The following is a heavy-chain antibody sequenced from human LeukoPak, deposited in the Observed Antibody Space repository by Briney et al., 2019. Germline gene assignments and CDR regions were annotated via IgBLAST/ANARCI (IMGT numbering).Heavy chain of an antibody. CDR1: GGSISSSSYY. D-gene: IGHD6-6*01. J-gene: IGHJ3*02. CDR3: ARGLAIVVEYSSSLGAFDI. CDR2: IYYSGST. Sequence: SETLSLTCTVSGGSISSSSYYWGWIRQPPGEGLEWIGSIYYSGSTYYNPSLKSRVTISVDTSKNQFSLKLSSVTAADTAVYYCARGLAIVVEYSSSLGAFDIWGQGTMVTVSS. V-gene: IGHV4-39*07.